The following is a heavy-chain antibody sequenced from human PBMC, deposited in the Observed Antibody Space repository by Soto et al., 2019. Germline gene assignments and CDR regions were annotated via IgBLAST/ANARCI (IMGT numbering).Heavy chain of an antibody. V-gene: IGHV3-66*01. CDR2: IYSGGST. CDR1: GFTVSSNY. J-gene: IGHJ4*02. Sequence: GGSLRLSCAASGFTVSSNYMSWVRQAPGKGLEWVSVIYSGGSTYYADSVKGRFTISRDNSKNTLYLQMNSLRAEDTAVYYCARAGYGSGSRVDYWGQGTLVTVSS. D-gene: IGHD3-10*01. CDR3: ARAGYGSGSRVDY.